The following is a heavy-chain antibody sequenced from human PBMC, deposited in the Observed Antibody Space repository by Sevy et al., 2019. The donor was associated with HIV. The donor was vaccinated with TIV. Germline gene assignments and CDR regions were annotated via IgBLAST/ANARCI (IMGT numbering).Heavy chain of an antibody. CDR3: ARWRRRGPYYYDSSGYNYFDY. V-gene: IGHV4-59*01. D-gene: IGHD3-22*01. J-gene: IGHJ4*02. CDR2: IYYSRST. Sequence: SETQSLTCTVSGGSISSYYWSWIRQPPGKGLEWIGYIYYSRSTNYNPSLKSRVTISVDTSKNQFSLKLSSVTAADTAVYYCARWRRRGPYYYDSSGYNYFDYWGQGTLVTVSS. CDR1: GGSISSYY.